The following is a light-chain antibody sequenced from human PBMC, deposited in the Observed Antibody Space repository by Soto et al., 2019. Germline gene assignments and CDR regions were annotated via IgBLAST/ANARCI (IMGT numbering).Light chain of an antibody. V-gene: IGLV1-40*01. CDR2: RDT. CDR3: QSYDSSLSGSIV. CDR1: RSNIGAGYD. Sequence: QSVLTQPPSVSGAPGQRVTISCTGSRSNIGAGYDVHWYQQVPATAPKLLIYRDTTRPSGVPDRFSGSKSGTSASLAITGLLAEDEAYYCCQSYDSSLSGSIVFGAGTKVTVL. J-gene: IGLJ1*01.